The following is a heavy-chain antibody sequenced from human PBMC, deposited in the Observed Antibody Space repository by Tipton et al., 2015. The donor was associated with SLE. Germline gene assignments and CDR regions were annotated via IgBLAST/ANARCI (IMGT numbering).Heavy chain of an antibody. Sequence: TLSLTCTVSGGSISSGTYYWSWIRQPAGKGLEWIGHMYTSGSTNYNPSLKSRVTISLDTSKNQFSLRVSSVTAADTAVYYCARGYYFDYWGQGTLVTVSS. CDR3: ARGYYFDY. V-gene: IGHV4-61*09. CDR2: MYTSGST. J-gene: IGHJ4*02. CDR1: GGSISSGTYY.